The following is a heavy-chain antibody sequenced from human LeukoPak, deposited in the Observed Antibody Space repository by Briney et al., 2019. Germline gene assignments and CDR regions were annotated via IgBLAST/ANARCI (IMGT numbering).Heavy chain of an antibody. CDR3: AKDFSRIASTDYFDY. J-gene: IGHJ4*02. CDR2: IWYDGSNK. D-gene: IGHD2-15*01. CDR1: GFTFSSYG. V-gene: IGHV3-33*03. Sequence: GGSLLLSSAAAGFTFSSYGMHWVRRAAGKGVEWVAVIWYDGSNKYYADSVKGRFTISRDKSKNTLYLQMNSLRAEDTAVYYCAKDFSRIASTDYFDYWGQGTLVTVSS.